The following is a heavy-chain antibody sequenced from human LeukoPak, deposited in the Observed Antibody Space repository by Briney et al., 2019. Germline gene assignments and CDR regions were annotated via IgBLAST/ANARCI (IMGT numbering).Heavy chain of an antibody. CDR3: AHSGTVTTPHDAFDI. CDR1: GFSLSTSGVG. D-gene: IGHD4-17*01. CDR2: IYWNDDR. Sequence: SGPTLVNPTQTLTLTCTFSGFSLSTSGVGVGWIRQPPGKALEWLALIYWNDDRRYSPSLKSRLTITKDTSKDQVVLTMTNMDPVDTATYYCAHSGTVTTPHDAFDIWGQGTMVTVSS. J-gene: IGHJ3*02. V-gene: IGHV2-5*01.